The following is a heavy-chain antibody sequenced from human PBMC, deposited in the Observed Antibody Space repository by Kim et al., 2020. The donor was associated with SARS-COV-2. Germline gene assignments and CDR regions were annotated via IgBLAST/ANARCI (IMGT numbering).Heavy chain of an antibody. CDR1: GSTFNTYG. Sequence: GGSLRLSCAASGSTFNTYGMYWVRQAPGKGLEWVAVISYDGSNKYYADSVKGRFTISRDNSKNTLYLQMNSLRAEDTAVYYCAKAVLRGVNYYYYGMDVWGQGTTVTVSS. J-gene: IGHJ6*02. D-gene: IGHD3-10*01. CDR2: ISYDGSNK. V-gene: IGHV3-30*18. CDR3: AKAVLRGVNYYYYGMDV.